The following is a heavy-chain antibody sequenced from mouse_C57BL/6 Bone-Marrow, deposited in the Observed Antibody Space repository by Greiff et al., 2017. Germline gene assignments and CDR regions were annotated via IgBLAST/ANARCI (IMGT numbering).Heavy chain of an antibody. Sequence: VQLQQSGAELVRPGASVKLSCTASGFTFKDDYMHWVKQRPEQGLEWIGWIDPENGDTEYASKFQGKATITADTSSNTAYLQLRSLTSEDTAVYYCTYYYYGSYWGQGTALTVSS. D-gene: IGHD1-1*01. CDR3: TYYYYGSY. J-gene: IGHJ2*01. CDR1: GFTFKDDY. CDR2: IDPENGDT. V-gene: IGHV14-4*01.